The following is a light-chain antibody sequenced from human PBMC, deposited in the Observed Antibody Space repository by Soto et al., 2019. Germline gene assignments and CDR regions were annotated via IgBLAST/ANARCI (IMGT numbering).Light chain of an antibody. J-gene: IGKJ4*01. CDR1: QTISSW. V-gene: IGKV1-5*01. CDR2: GAS. Sequence: DLQMTQSPSTLSGSVGDRVTITCRASQTISSWLAWYQQRPGKAPNLLIYGASTLRSGVPSRFSGSGSGTELTITISSLQPEDCETYYCQQVDSYPLTFGGGTKVDIK. CDR3: QQVDSYPLT.